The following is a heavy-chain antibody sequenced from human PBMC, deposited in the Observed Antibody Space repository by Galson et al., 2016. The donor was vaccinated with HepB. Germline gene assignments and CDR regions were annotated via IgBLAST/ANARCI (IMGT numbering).Heavy chain of an antibody. V-gene: IGHV3-30-3*01. CDR3: ARAALVAATYWVDP. J-gene: IGHJ5*02. Sequence: SLRLSCAASGFTFSSYAMLWVRQPPGKGLEWVAVISEDGDGKHYADSVRGRFSISRDNYHNTLYLEMNSLRADDTALYYCARAALVAATYWVDPWGQGTLVTVSS. CDR1: GFTFSSYA. CDR2: ISEDGDGK. D-gene: IGHD2-15*01.